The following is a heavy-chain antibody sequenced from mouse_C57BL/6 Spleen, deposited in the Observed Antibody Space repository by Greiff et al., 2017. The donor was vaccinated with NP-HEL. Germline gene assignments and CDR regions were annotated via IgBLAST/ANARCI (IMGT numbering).Heavy chain of an antibody. D-gene: IGHD1-1*01. Sequence: VQLQQSGAELVKPGASVKISCKASGYTFTDYYINWVKQRPGQGLEWIGKIGPGSGSTYYNEKFKGKATLTADKSSSTAYMQLSSLTSEDSAVYFCASPLITTVVADWYFDVWGTGTTVTVSS. J-gene: IGHJ1*03. CDR3: ASPLITTVVADWYFDV. CDR2: IGPGSGST. V-gene: IGHV1-77*01. CDR1: GYTFTDYY.